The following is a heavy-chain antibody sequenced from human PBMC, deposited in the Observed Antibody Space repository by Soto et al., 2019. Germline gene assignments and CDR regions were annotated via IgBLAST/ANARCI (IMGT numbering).Heavy chain of an antibody. CDR1: VGSISSGDYY. CDR2: IYYSGST. V-gene: IGHV4-30-4*01. Sequence: PSETLSLTCTVSVGSISSGDYYWSWIRQPPGKGLEWIGYIYYSGSTYYNPSLKSRVTISVDTSKNQFSLKLSSVTAADTAVYYCARVPTYYYDSSGYYSFDYWGQGTLVTSPQ. J-gene: IGHJ4*02. CDR3: ARVPTYYYDSSGYYSFDY. D-gene: IGHD3-22*01.